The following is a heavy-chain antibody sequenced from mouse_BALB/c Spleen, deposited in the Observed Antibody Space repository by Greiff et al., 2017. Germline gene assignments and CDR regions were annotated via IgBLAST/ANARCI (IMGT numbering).Heavy chain of an antibody. Sequence: EVQLVESGGGLVKPGGSLKLSCEASGFAFSSYDMSWVRQTPEKGLEWVAYISSGSGSTYYPDTVKGRCTLSRDKSKNTLYLQMSSLKSEDTAIYYCASLRDYAMDYWGQGTSVTVSS. J-gene: IGHJ4*01. CDR3: ASLRDYAMDY. D-gene: IGHD1-1*01. CDR2: ISSGSGST. V-gene: IGHV5-12-1*01. CDR1: GFAFSSYD.